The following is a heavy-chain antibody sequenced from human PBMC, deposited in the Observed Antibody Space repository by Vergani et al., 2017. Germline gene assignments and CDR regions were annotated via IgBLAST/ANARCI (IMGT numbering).Heavy chain of an antibody. J-gene: IGHJ1*01. CDR2: ISYDGTQK. V-gene: IGHV3-30*03. CDR1: GFTSSYYG. D-gene: IGHD2/OR15-2a*01. CDR3: ATKSCSTTCGQIGYFRE. Sequence: QVHLVESGGGVVQPGRSLRLSCVVSGFTSSYYGMHWVRQAPGKGLEWVAVISYDGTQKYYADYVKGRFTISRDNSKSTLYLQMNSLRTEDTAVYYCATKSCSTTCGQIGYFREWGQGTLVTVSS.